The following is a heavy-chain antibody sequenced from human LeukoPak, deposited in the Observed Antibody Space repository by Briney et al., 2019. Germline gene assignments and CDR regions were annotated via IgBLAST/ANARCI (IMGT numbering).Heavy chain of an antibody. CDR2: ISGSGGST. D-gene: IGHD3-22*01. CDR3: YIPYYDTSAYKGY. CDR1: GFTFSSYA. Sequence: GGSLRLSCAASGFTFSSYAMTWVRQAPGGGLEWVSAISGSGGSTYYADTVKGRFTISRDNSKNTLYLQMNSLRAEDTAVYYCYIPYYDTSAYKGYWGQGTLVTVSS. V-gene: IGHV3-23*01. J-gene: IGHJ4*02.